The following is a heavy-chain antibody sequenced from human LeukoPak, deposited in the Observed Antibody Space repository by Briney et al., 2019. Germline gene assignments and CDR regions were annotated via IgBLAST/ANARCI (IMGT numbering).Heavy chain of an antibody. Sequence: GGSLRLSCAASGFTFTNYWMHWVRQAPGKGLVWVSRISIDGGTTTYADSVKGRFTISRDNAKNTLYLQMNSLRADDTAVYYCATDWDSAMEYWGQGTLVTVSS. CDR3: ATDWDSAMEY. CDR1: GFTFTNYW. CDR2: ISIDGGTT. J-gene: IGHJ4*02. D-gene: IGHD5-18*01. V-gene: IGHV3-74*01.